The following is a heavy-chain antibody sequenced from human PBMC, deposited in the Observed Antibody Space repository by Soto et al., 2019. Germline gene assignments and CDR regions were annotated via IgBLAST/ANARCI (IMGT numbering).Heavy chain of an antibody. CDR1: GGSFNRHT. CDR2: IIPIFGTG. Sequence: QVQLVQSGAEVRKPGSSVRVSCKASGGSFNRHTISWVRQAPGQGLEWMGGIIPIFGTGNHAQKFQGRVRIIADQSPNTVYMELSRLRSDDTALYYCARGWGYDSTYYYYPYWGQGTLVIVSS. CDR3: ARGWGYDSTYYYYPY. V-gene: IGHV1-69*01. J-gene: IGHJ4*02. D-gene: IGHD3-22*01.